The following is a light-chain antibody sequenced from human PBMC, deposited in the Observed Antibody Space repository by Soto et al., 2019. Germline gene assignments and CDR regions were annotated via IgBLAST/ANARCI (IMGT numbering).Light chain of an antibody. J-gene: IGKJ1*01. V-gene: IGKV2-28*01. CDR1: QSLLDSNGYNS. Sequence: DIVMTQSPLSLPVTPGESASISCRSSQSLLDSNGYNSLDWYLQKPGQSPQLLIYLGSNRASGVPDRFSGSGSGTDFTLKISRVQAEDVGVYYCMQALQTPWTFGQGTKVEIK. CDR2: LGS. CDR3: MQALQTPWT.